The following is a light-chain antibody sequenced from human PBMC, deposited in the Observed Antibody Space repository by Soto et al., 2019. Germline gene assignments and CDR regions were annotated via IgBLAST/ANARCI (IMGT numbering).Light chain of an antibody. V-gene: IGKV3-15*01. CDR1: QSVSSK. CDR2: GAS. Sequence: EIVMTQSPATLSVSPGERATLSCRASQSVSSKLAWYQQKPGQAPRLLIYGASTRATGIPARFRGSGSGTEFTLTISSLQSEDFAVYYCQQYNNWPRTFGQGTKVEIK. CDR3: QQYNNWPRT. J-gene: IGKJ1*01.